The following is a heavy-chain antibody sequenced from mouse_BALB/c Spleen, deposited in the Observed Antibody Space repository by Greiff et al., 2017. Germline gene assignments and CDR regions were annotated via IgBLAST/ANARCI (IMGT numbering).Heavy chain of an antibody. CDR1: GYTFTSYT. J-gene: IGHJ4*01. CDR2: INPSSGYT. Sequence: VQLQQSGAELARPGASVKMSCKASGYTFTSYTMHWVKRRPGQGLEWIGYINPSSGYTNYNQKFKDKATLTADKSSSTAYMQLSSLTSEDSAVYYCAREGYDRDYYAMDYWGQGTSVTVSS. V-gene: IGHV1-4*01. D-gene: IGHD2-2*01. CDR3: AREGYDRDYYAMDY.